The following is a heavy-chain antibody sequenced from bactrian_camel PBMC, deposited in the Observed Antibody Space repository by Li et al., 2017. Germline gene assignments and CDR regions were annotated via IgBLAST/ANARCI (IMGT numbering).Heavy chain of an antibody. J-gene: IGHJ4*01. CDR2: INSGGGTT. CDR3: AKDRYYSDYGQVDLWRSGYND. Sequence: QLVESGGGVVQPGGSLRLSCQASGFSFSKWTMTWVRQAPGKGLEWVSTINSGGGTTYYADSVKGRFTTSRDNAKNTVYLQLNSLKTDDTAMYHCAKDRYYSDYGQVDLWRSGYNDWGQGTQVTVS. D-gene: IGHD4*01. V-gene: IGHV3S40*01. CDR1: GFSFSKWT.